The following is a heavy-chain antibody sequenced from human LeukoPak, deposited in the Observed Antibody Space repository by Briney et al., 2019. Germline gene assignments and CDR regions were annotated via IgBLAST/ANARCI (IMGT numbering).Heavy chain of an antibody. J-gene: IGHJ4*02. CDR1: GYSFTSYW. CDR3: ARLGSSSGWYLVN. D-gene: IGHD6-19*01. Sequence: GESLKISCKGSGYSFTSYWIGWVRQMPGKGLEWMGIIYPGDSDTRYSPSFQGQVTISADKPISTAYLQWSSLKASDTAMYYCARLGSSSGWYLVNWGQGTLVTVSS. V-gene: IGHV5-51*04. CDR2: IYPGDSDT.